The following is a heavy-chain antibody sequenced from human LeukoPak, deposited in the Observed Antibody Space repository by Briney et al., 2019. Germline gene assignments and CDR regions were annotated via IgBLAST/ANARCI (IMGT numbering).Heavy chain of an antibody. CDR1: GFTFSNYA. V-gene: IGHV3-23*01. CDR3: AKDNRRHYTSGPNPDSLH. J-gene: IGHJ4*02. D-gene: IGHD6-19*01. CDR2: ISGTGGRT. Sequence: GGSLRLSCTASGFTFSNYAMTWVRQAPGKGLEWVSSISGTGGRTYSADSVKGRFTISRDNSKNTLYLQMNSLRVEDTAFYYCAKDNRRHYTSGPNPDSLHWGQGALVTVSS.